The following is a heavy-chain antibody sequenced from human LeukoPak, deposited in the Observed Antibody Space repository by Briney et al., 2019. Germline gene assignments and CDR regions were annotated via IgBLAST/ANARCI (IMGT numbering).Heavy chain of an antibody. D-gene: IGHD4-17*01. Sequence: PGGSLRLSCAASGFTFSSYGMPWVRQAPGKGLEWVAFIRYDGSNKYYADSVKGRFTISRDNSKNTLYLQMNSLRAEDTAVYYCAKDNYDYGDYDGGDYWGQGTLVTVSS. J-gene: IGHJ4*02. CDR2: IRYDGSNK. CDR1: GFTFSSYG. CDR3: AKDNYDYGDYDGGDY. V-gene: IGHV3-30*02.